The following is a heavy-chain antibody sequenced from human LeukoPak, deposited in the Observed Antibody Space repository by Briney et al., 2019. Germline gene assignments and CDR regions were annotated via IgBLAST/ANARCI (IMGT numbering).Heavy chain of an antibody. J-gene: IGHJ4*02. Sequence: KPSETLSLTCAVYGGSFSDYYWSWIRQPPGKGLEWIGEINHSGTTNYSPSLKSRVSISVDTSKNQFSLKLNSVTAADAAMYSSGSYRYTGSFDFWGQGMLVNVSS. CDR1: GGSFSDYY. V-gene: IGHV4-34*01. CDR3: GSYRYTGSFDF. CDR2: INHSGTT. D-gene: IGHD3-16*02.